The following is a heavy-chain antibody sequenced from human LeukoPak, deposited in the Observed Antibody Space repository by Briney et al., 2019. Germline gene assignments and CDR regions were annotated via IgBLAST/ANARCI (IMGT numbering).Heavy chain of an antibody. J-gene: IGHJ4*02. CDR2: ISGSGGST. V-gene: IGHV3-23*01. CDR1: GFTFSSYA. D-gene: IGHD5-24*01. Sequence: GGSLRLSCAASGFTFSSYAMSWVRQAPGKGLEWVSAISGSGGSTYYADSVKGRFTIARDNSKNTLYLQMNSLRAEDTAVYYCAKGRWLQNSGFDYWGQGTLVTVSS. CDR3: AKGRWLQNSGFDY.